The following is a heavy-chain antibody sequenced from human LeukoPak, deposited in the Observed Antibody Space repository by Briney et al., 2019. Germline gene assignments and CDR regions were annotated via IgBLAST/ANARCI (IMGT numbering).Heavy chain of an antibody. J-gene: IGHJ2*01. CDR1: GGSISSGGYY. V-gene: IGHV4-31*03. CDR3: ARRFGSRPRYFDL. Sequence: SETLSLTCTVSGGSISSGGYYWSWIRQHPGKGLEWIGYIYYSGSTYYNPSLKSRVTISVDTSKNQFFLKLSSVTAADTAVYYCARRFGSRPRYFDLWGRGTLVTVSS. CDR2: IYYSGST. D-gene: IGHD3-10*01.